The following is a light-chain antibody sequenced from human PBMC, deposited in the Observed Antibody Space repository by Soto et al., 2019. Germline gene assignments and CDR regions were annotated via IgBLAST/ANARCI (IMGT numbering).Light chain of an antibody. CDR2: DVT. CDR3: ISFTSRHIYV. J-gene: IGLJ1*01. V-gene: IGLV2-14*03. Sequence: QSALTQPASVSGSPGQSITISCTGTSSDVGGYNYVSWYQQHPGRAPKLIIYDVTNRPSGISNRFSGSKSGNTAPLTISGLQTEDEADYYCISFTSRHIYVFGTGTKVTVL. CDR1: SSDVGGYNY.